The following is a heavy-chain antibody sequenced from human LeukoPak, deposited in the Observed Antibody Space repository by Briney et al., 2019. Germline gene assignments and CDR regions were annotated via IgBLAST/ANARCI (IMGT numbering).Heavy chain of an antibody. CDR1: GGSISTYY. Sequence: SETLSLTCTVSGGSISTYYWSWIRQPPGKGLEWIGYIYYSGSSGTTNYNPSLKSRLTISVDTSRNQFSLKLSPVTAAETAVYYCARLRRSDYDILTGYSRGFDYWGQGTLVTVSS. J-gene: IGHJ4*02. CDR3: ARLRRSDYDILTGYSRGFDY. D-gene: IGHD3-9*01. V-gene: IGHV4-59*08. CDR2: IYYSGSSGTT.